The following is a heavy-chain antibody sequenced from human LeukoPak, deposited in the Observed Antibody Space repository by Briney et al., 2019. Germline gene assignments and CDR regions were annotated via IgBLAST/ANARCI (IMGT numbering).Heavy chain of an antibody. V-gene: IGHV4-39*01. CDR2: IYYSGST. J-gene: IGHJ4*01. CDR1: GDSISSSSYY. CDR3: AKTIWGGWGGGYEY. D-gene: IGHD3-3*01. Sequence: SETLSLTCTVSGDSISSSSYYWGWIRQPPGKDLEWIGSIYYSGSTYYNPSLKSQVTISVDTSKNQFSLKLSSVTAADTAVYYWAKTIWGGWGGGYEYWGQGTLVNVSS.